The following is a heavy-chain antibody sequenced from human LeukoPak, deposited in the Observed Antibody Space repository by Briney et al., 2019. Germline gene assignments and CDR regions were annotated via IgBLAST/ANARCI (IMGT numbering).Heavy chain of an antibody. CDR1: GGSISSYY. D-gene: IGHD3-10*01. Sequence: SETLSLTCTVSGGSISSYYWSWIRQPPGKGLEWIVYIHYSGSTKYNPSLKSRVTISVDRSKNQFSLKLNSVTAADTAVYYCAREEYYYGSGSYPEYNWLDPWGQGTLVTVSS. CDR3: AREEYYYGSGSYPEYNWLDP. J-gene: IGHJ5*02. CDR2: IHYSGST. V-gene: IGHV4-59*08.